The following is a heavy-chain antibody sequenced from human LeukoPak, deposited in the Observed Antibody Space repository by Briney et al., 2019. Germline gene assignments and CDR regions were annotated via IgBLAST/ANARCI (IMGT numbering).Heavy chain of an antibody. Sequence: SETLSLTCTVSGGSMGPFYWSWIRQSPGKRLEWIGSIYYSGGTNYNPSLKSRVTISVDTSKNQFSLELSSVTAADTAVYYCAVNSTKHTFDIWGQGTMVTVSS. J-gene: IGHJ3*02. V-gene: IGHV4-59*08. CDR1: GGSMGPFY. D-gene: IGHD1-1*01. CDR3: AVNSTKHTFDI. CDR2: IYYSGGT.